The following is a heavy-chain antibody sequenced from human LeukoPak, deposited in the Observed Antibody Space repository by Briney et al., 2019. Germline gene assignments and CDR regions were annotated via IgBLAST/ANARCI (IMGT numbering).Heavy chain of an antibody. CDR2: ISTQFGNT. CDR1: GNSFNRYA. Sequence: ASVKASCKPFGNSFNRYAISWVRQAPGQGLKWLGWISTQFGNTTFAQNFQGRLTLTIDTSTAAASMELRNLRSGDTAVYYCARDRGGPIFGAFIRPYYFDSWGRGTLVTVSS. V-gene: IGHV1-18*01. D-gene: IGHD3-3*02. J-gene: IGHJ4*01. CDR3: ARDRGGPIFGAFIRPYYFDS.